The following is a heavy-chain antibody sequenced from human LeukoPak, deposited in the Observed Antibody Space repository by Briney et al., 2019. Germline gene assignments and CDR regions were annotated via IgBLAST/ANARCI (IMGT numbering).Heavy chain of an antibody. Sequence: LPGGSLRLSCAASGLSFSTSAMHWVRQAPGKGLEYVAAISSDGGSTYHADSVKGRFTISRDNSKNTLYLQMGSLRTEDMAMYYCARSSDTRFGELVLWGQGTLVTVSS. J-gene: IGHJ1*01. CDR3: ARSSDTRFGELVL. D-gene: IGHD3-16*01. V-gene: IGHV3-64*02. CDR1: GLSFSTSA. CDR2: ISSDGGST.